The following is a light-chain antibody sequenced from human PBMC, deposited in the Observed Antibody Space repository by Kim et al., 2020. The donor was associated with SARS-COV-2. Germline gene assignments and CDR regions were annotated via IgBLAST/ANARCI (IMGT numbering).Light chain of an antibody. Sequence: QLVTIACTGPSSDICGYNLVSWYQLNPGQAPKLVIYEVNKRPSGVPDRFSGSKSGNTASLTVSGLQSEDEADYYCSSYAGNSHWVFGGGTQLTVL. CDR2: EVN. V-gene: IGLV2-8*01. CDR3: SSYAGNSHWV. CDR1: SSDICGYNL. J-gene: IGLJ3*02.